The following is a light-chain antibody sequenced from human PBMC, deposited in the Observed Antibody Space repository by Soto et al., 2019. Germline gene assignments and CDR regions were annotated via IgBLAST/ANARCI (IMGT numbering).Light chain of an antibody. V-gene: IGLV2-14*01. CDR2: DVT. J-gene: IGLJ1*01. Sequence: ALTQPASVSGSPGQSITISCTGTSSDVGGYNYVSWYQQYPGKAPKVMIYDVTNRPSGVSNRFSGSRSGNTASLTISGLQAEDEADYYCCSFTTSSTYVFGTGTKVTVL. CDR3: CSFTTSSTYV. CDR1: SSDVGGYNY.